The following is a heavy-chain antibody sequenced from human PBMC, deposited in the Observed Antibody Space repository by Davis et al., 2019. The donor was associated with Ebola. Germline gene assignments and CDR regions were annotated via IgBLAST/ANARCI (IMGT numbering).Heavy chain of an antibody. Sequence: GESLKISCKHSRNNLPSFWIGWVRQMPGKGLEWMGLIYPGDSDIRYSPSFQGQVTISADNSISTAYLQWSSLKASDTAMYFCARGGDTDSGYYYSHYWGQGTLVTVSS. J-gene: IGHJ4*02. CDR1: RNNLPSFW. V-gene: IGHV5-51*01. CDR3: ARGGDTDSGYYYSHY. CDR2: IYPGDSDI. D-gene: IGHD3-22*01.